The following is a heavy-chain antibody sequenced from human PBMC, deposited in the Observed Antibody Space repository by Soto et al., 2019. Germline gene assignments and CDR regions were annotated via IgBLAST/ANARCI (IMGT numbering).Heavy chain of an antibody. V-gene: IGHV5-51*01. Sequence: GEPLKISCKGSGYSVTIYWINWVRQMPGKGLEWMGIIYPGDSDTRYSPSFQGQVTISADKSIDTAYLQWRSLKASDTAVYYCARHHGSPGSYFGLDVWGQGTTVTVSS. CDR1: GYSVTIYW. CDR3: ARHHGSPGSYFGLDV. D-gene: IGHD6-13*01. CDR2: IYPGDSDT. J-gene: IGHJ6*02.